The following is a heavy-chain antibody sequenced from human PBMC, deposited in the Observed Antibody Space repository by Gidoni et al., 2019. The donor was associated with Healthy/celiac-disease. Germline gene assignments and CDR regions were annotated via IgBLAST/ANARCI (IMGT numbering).Heavy chain of an antibody. CDR3: ARDLGIAAAGSYYFDY. J-gene: IGHJ4*02. Sequence: EVQLVESGGGLVKPGGSLRLSCAASGFTFGSYSMNWVRQAPGKGLEWVSSISSSRSYIYYADSVKGRFTISRDNAKNSLYLQMNSLRAEDTAVYYCARDLGIAAAGSYYFDYWGQGTLVTVSS. CDR2: ISSSRSYI. V-gene: IGHV3-21*01. D-gene: IGHD6-13*01. CDR1: GFTFGSYS.